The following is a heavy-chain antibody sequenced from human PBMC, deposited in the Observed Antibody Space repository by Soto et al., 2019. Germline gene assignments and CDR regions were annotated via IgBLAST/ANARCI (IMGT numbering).Heavy chain of an antibody. J-gene: IGHJ6*02. CDR1: GGSISSYY. D-gene: IGHD3-3*01. CDR2: IYTSGST. Sequence: SETLSLTCTVSGGSISSYYWSWIRQPAGKGLEWIGRIYTSGSTNYNPSLKSRVTMSVDTSKNQFSLKLSSVTAADTAVYYCARTYDFWSGSGQYYYGMDVWGQGTTVTAP. CDR3: ARTYDFWSGSGQYYYGMDV. V-gene: IGHV4-4*07.